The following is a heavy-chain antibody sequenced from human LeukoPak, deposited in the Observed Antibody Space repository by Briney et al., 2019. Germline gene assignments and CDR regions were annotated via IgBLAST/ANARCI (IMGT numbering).Heavy chain of an antibody. Sequence: SGTLSLTCAVSRGSISSSNWWSWLRQPPGKGLEWIGEIHHSGSTNYNPSLKSRVSISVDKSKNQFSLKLNSVTAADTAVYYCARDSGTTGEVKFDPWGQGTLVTVSS. CDR1: RGSISSSNW. V-gene: IGHV4-4*02. J-gene: IGHJ5*02. D-gene: IGHD4-17*01. CDR3: ARDSGTTGEVKFDP. CDR2: IHHSGST.